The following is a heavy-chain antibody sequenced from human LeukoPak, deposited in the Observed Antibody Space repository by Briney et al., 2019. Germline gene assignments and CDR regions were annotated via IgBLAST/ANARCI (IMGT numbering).Heavy chain of an antibody. CDR3: ARLDDSNSRRPENDASDV. CDR2: IYSGGDT. D-gene: IGHD3-22*01. V-gene: IGHV3-66*02. Sequence: PGGSLRLSCAVSGPTVKRNYMSWARQAPGKGLEWVPVIYSGGDTYYADSVKGRFTISRDNSKNTVYLQMNNLRPEDTAVYYCARLDDSNSRRPENDASDVWGQGTTVTVSS. CDR1: GPTVKRNY. J-gene: IGHJ3*01.